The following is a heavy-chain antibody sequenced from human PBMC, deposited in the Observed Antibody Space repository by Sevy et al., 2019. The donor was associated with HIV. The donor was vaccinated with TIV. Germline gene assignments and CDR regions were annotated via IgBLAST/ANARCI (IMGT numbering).Heavy chain of an antibody. J-gene: IGHJ4*02. CDR2: MSYDGNNK. V-gene: IGHV3-30*03. CDR3: ARDLIAFAMYYADVSGYPSDY. D-gene: IGHD5-12*01. CDR1: EFSFKTFG. Sequence: GGSLRLSCAASEFSFKTFGMHWVRQAPGKGLEWVAVMSYDGNNKYYTESVKGRFTISRDNAKNTLYLEMNSLRAEDTAVYFCARDLIAFAMYYADVSGYPSDYWGQGTQVTVSS.